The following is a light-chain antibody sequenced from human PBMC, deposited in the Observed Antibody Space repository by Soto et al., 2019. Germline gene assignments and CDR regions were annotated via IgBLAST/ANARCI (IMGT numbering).Light chain of an antibody. CDR3: QQRSNWPPGIT. V-gene: IGKV3-11*01. CDR2: DAS. Sequence: EIVLTQSPATLSLSPGERXTLSCRASQSVSSYLAWYQQKPGQAPRLLIYDASNRATGIPARFSGSGSGTDFTLTISSLEPEDFAVYYCQQRSNWPPGITFGPGTKVDIK. CDR1: QSVSSY. J-gene: IGKJ3*01.